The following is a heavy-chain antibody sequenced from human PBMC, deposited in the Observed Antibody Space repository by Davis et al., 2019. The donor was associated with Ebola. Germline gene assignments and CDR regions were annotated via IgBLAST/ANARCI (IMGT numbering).Heavy chain of an antibody. D-gene: IGHD3-22*01. CDR3: ARVQKGYYFDSSDPPSWFDP. J-gene: IGHJ5*02. V-gene: IGHV1-69*13. CDR1: GDTFNSFA. Sequence: SVKVSCKASGDTFNSFAVTWVRQAPGHGLEWMGGIIPMFRSPKYAQNFQGRVTITADESTKTVYMELSSLRSEDTAVYYCARVQKGYYFDSSDPPSWFDPWGPGTLVTVSS. CDR2: IIPMFRSP.